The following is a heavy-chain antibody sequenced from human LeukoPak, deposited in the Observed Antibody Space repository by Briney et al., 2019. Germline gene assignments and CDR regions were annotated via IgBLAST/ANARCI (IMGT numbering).Heavy chain of an antibody. CDR3: ARDFDRSGDYHHFDV. Sequence: GGSLRLSCVASGLTVSSYSMNWVRQAPGKGLEWVSYISSSSSTIYYADSVKGRFTISRDNAKNSLDLQMNSLRAEDTAVYYCARDFDRSGDYHHFDVWGQGTLVTVSS. V-gene: IGHV3-48*01. J-gene: IGHJ4*02. CDR2: ISSSSSTI. CDR1: GLTVSSYS. D-gene: IGHD3-9*01.